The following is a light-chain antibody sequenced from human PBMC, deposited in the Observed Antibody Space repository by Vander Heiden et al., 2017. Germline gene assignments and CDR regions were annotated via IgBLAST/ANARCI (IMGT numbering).Light chain of an antibody. V-gene: IGKV3-20*01. CDR2: GAS. CDR1: QSLTSSY. CDR3: QHYGGSPLFT. Sequence: VALTPSPVTLSLSQGERATLSCTDSQSLTSSYMTWHHQKPGQVPRLVISGASSRATGIPDRFYGSGSGTDFTLTISRLEPEASAVYYCQHYGGSPLFTFGPGTNVDI. J-gene: IGKJ3*01.